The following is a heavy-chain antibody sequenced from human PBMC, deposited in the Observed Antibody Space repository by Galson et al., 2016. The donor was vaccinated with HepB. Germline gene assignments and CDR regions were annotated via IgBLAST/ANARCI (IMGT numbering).Heavy chain of an antibody. D-gene: IGHD6-19*01. CDR3: ARGVGGTGWYVAVFDC. V-gene: IGHV4-34*01. CDR1: GGSFSGYN. CDR2: MNHSGTT. J-gene: IGHJ4*02. Sequence: ETLSFTCAVDGGSFSGYNWSWIRQPPGKGLEWIGEMNHSGTTNFNPSLESRVTISVHRSQNQFSLEVSSVTVADTAVYYCARGVGGTGWYVAVFDCWGQGTLVTVSS.